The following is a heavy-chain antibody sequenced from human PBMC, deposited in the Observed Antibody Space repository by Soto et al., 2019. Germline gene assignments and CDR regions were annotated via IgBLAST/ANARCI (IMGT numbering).Heavy chain of an antibody. CDR3: ARDPIGITLGRGPPLYGMDV. D-gene: IGHD3-10*01. V-gene: IGHV1-2*02. J-gene: IGHJ6*02. CDR1: GYTFTGCY. CDR2: INPNSGGT. Sequence: QVQLVQSGAEVKKPGASVKVSCKASGYTFTGCYMHWVRQAPGQGLEWMGWINPNSGGTNYAQKFQGRVTMTRDTSISTAYMELSRLRSDDTAVYYCARDPIGITLGRGPPLYGMDVWGQGTTVTVSS.